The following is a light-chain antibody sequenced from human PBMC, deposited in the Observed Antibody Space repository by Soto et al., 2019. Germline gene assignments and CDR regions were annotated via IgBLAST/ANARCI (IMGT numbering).Light chain of an antibody. J-gene: IGLJ2*01. CDR2: HNT. CDR3: AAWDDSLNGVI. Sequence: QSVLTQPPSASGTPGQRVTISCSGGTSNIGTNTVNWYQQVPGTAPKLLLYHNTRRPSGVPDQFSGSKSGTSASLAISGLQSEDEADYYCAAWDDSLNGVIFGAGTKVTVL. CDR1: TSNIGTNT. V-gene: IGLV1-44*01.